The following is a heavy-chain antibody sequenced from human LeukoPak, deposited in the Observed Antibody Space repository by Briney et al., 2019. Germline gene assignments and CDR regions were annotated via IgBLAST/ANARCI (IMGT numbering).Heavy chain of an antibody. Sequence: PSETLSLTCAVSGGSISSGGYSWSWIRQPPGKGLEWIGYIYHSGSTYYNPSLKSRVTISVDRSKNQFSLELSSVTAADTAVYYCARGRYDSSGQYYFDYWGQGTLVTVSS. D-gene: IGHD3-22*01. V-gene: IGHV4-30-2*01. CDR1: GGSISSGGYS. CDR2: IYHSGST. J-gene: IGHJ4*02. CDR3: ARGRYDSSGQYYFDY.